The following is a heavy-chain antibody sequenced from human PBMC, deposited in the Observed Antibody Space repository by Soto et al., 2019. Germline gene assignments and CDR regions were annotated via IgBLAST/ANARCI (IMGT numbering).Heavy chain of an antibody. J-gene: IGHJ5*02. D-gene: IGHD4-17*01. Sequence: QVQLQESGPGLVKPSQTLSLTCTVSGGSISSGGYYWSWIRQHPGKGLEWIGYIYYSGSTYYNPSLKRRVTISVDTSKNQCSLKLSSVTAADTAVYYCARGAGVYGDDAFVNNWFDPWGQGTLVTVSS. V-gene: IGHV4-31*03. CDR1: GGSISSGGYY. CDR2: IYYSGST. CDR3: ARGAGVYGDDAFVNNWFDP.